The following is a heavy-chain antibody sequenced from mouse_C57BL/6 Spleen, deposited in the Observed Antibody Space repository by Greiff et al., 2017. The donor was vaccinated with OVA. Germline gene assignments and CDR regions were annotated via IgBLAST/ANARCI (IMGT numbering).Heavy chain of an antibody. D-gene: IGHD2-4*01. Sequence: QVHVKQSGAELVRPGTSVKLSCKASGYTFTSYWMHWVKQRPGQGLEWIGVIDPSDSYTNYNQKFKGKATLTVDTSSSTAYMQLSSLTSEDSAVYYCARFYYDYDGFAYWGQGTLVTVSA. CDR3: ARFYYDYDGFAY. V-gene: IGHV1-59*01. CDR2: IDPSDSYT. CDR1: GYTFTSYW. J-gene: IGHJ3*01.